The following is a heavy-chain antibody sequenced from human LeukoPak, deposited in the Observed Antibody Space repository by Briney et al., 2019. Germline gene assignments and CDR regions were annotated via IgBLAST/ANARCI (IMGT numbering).Heavy chain of an antibody. J-gene: IGHJ4*02. D-gene: IGHD5-18*01. CDR2: IIPIFGTA. CDR3: ARVAGYSPQYYFDY. Sequence: SVKVSCKASGGTFSSYAISWVRQAPGQGLEWMGGIIPIFGTANYAQKFQGRVTITADKSTSTAYMELSSVTAADTAVYYCARVAGYSPQYYFDYWGQGTLVTVSS. CDR1: GGTFSSYA. V-gene: IGHV1-69*06.